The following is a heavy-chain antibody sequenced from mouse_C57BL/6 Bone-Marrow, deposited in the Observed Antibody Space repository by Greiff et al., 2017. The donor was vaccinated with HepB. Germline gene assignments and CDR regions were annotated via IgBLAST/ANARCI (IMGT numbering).Heavy chain of an antibody. Sequence: EVQLQQSGAELVRPGASVKLSCTASGFNIKDDYMHWVKQRPEQGLEWIGWIDPENGDTEYASKFQGKATITADTSSNTAYLQLSSLTSEDTAVYYCTRGGNYLGWGQGTLVTVSA. D-gene: IGHD2-1*01. J-gene: IGHJ3*01. V-gene: IGHV14-4*01. CDR2: IDPENGDT. CDR3: TRGGNYLG. CDR1: GFNIKDDY.